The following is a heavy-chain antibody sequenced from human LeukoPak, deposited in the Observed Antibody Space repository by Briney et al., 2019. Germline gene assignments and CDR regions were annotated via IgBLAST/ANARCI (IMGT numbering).Heavy chain of an antibody. Sequence: GASVKVSCKASGYXFTSYAMHWVRQAPGQGLEWMGWITPSGGTNYPQKFQGRVAITWDTSITTAYMDLSRLTSDDTAVYYCARDRYGDGFAHLDYWGQGALVTVSS. CDR1: GYXFTSYA. D-gene: IGHD5-24*01. J-gene: IGHJ4*02. V-gene: IGHV1-2*02. CDR2: ITPSGGT. CDR3: ARDRYGDGFAHLDY.